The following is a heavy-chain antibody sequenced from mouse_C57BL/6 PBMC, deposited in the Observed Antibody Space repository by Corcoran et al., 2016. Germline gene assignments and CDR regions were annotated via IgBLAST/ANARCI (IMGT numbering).Heavy chain of an antibody. Sequence: QVQLKQSGAELVRPGASVKLSCKASGYTFTDYYINWVKQRPGQGLEWIARIYPGSGNTYYNEKFKGKATLTAEKSSSTAYMQLSSLTSEDSAVYFCARERWLLQFAYWGQGTLVTVSA. J-gene: IGHJ3*01. CDR1: GYTFTDYY. D-gene: IGHD2-3*01. CDR3: ARERWLLQFAY. CDR2: IYPGSGNT. V-gene: IGHV1-76*01.